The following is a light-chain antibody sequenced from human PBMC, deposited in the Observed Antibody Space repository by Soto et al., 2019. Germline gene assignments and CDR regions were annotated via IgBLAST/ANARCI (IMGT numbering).Light chain of an antibody. CDR2: AAS. CDR3: LQDYTYPLT. J-gene: IGKJ4*01. V-gene: IGKV1-6*01. Sequence: AIQMTQSPSSLSASIGDRVTITCRASQGVRDDLGWYQQKPGEAPKLLIYAASTLQSGVPSRFSGSGSGTDFTLTISSLQSEDFATYFCLQDYTYPLTFGGGTKVEI. CDR1: QGVRDD.